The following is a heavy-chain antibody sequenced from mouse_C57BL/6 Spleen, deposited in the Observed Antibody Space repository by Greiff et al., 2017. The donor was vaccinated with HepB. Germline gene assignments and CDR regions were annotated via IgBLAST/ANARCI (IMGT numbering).Heavy chain of an antibody. Sequence: QVQLKESGPGLVAPSQRLSITCTVSGFSFTSYAISWVRQPPGKGLEWLGVIWTGGGTNYNSALKARLSISKDNSKSQVFLKMNSLQTDDTARYDCARSYYYGSSDVGDYWGQGTSVTVSS. CDR3: ARSYYYGSSDVGDY. CDR1: GFSFTSYA. D-gene: IGHD1-1*01. CDR2: IWTGGGT. J-gene: IGHJ4*01. V-gene: IGHV2-9-1*01.